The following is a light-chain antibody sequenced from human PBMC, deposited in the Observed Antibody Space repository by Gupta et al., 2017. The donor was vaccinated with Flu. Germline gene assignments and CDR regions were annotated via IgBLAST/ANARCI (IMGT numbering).Light chain of an antibody. V-gene: IGKV3-20*01. J-gene: IGKJ5*01. CDR3: QQYGSLNA. CDR2: RAS. Sequence: RGTLSVSPGERVTLSSRASQSVRSNYLAWYQQIPVQAPRLLISRASNRATGIPDRFSGSGFGTDFTLTIRRLEPEDFAVYYFQQYGSLNAFGHGTRL. CDR1: QSVRSNY.